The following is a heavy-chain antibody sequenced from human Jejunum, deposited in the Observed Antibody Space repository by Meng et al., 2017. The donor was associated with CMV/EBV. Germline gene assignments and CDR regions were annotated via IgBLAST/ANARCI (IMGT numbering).Heavy chain of an antibody. CDR1: LTFSSYA. Sequence: LTFSSYALSWVRQAPGKGLEWVSVINGRGGGTYYADSVKGRFTISRDNSKNTVYLQMNSLRAEDTAIYYCAKDGWEYYYDSSGHYADWGQGTLVTVSS. D-gene: IGHD3-22*01. CDR3: AKDGWEYYYDSSGHYAD. J-gene: IGHJ4*02. V-gene: IGHV3-23*01. CDR2: INGRGGGT.